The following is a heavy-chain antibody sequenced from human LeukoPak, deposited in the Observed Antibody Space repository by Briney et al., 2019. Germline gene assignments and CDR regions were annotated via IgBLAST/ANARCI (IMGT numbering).Heavy chain of an antibody. CDR3: ARDRSGYFDL. J-gene: IGHJ2*01. CDR2: ISSSSSYI. CDR1: GFTFSSYS. Sequence: GGSLRLSCAASGFTFSSYSMNWVRQAPGKGLGWVSSISSSSSYIYYADSVKGRFTISRDNAKNSLYLQMNSLRAEDTAVYYCARDRSGYFDLWGRGTLVTVSS. V-gene: IGHV3-21*01.